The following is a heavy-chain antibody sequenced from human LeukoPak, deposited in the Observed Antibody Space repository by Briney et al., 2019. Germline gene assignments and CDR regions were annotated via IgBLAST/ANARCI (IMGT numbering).Heavy chain of an antibody. CDR1: GGSFSGYY. V-gene: IGHV4-34*01. CDR2: INHSGST. Sequence: SETLSLTCAVYGGSFSGYYWSWIRQPPGKGLEWIGEINHSGSTNYNPSLKSRVTISVDTSKNQFSLKLSSVTSADTAVYYCARNGKYYDYIWGSYRLDYYCDYWGQGALVTVSS. CDR3: ARNGKYYDYIWGSYRLDYYCDY. D-gene: IGHD3-16*02. J-gene: IGHJ4*02.